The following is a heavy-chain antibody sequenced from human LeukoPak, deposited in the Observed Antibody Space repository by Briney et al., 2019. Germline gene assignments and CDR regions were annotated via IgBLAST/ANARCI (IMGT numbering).Heavy chain of an antibody. CDR3: ARDQGKYSSSSPFGY. V-gene: IGHV4-61*09. CDR1: GGSISSGSYY. Sequence: PSETLSLTCTVSGGSISSGSYYWSWIRQPAGKGLEWIGHIYTSGSTNYNPSLKSRVTISVDTSKNQFSLKLSSVTAADTAVYYCARDQGKYSSSSPFGYWGQGTLVTVSS. J-gene: IGHJ4*02. D-gene: IGHD6-6*01. CDR2: IYTSGST.